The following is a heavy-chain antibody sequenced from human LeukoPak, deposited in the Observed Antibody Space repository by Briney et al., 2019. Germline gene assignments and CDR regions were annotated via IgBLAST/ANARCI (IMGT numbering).Heavy chain of an antibody. Sequence: ASVKVSCKASGYTFTGYYMHWVRQAPGQGREWMGRINPNSGGTKYAQKLQDRVTMTRDTSISTAYMELSRLRSDDTAVYYCARTRESSSGWYPYYYYYYMDVWGKGTTVTVSS. CDR1: GYTFTGYY. CDR3: ARTRESSSGWYPYYYYYYMDV. V-gene: IGHV1-2*06. CDR2: INPNSGGT. J-gene: IGHJ6*03. D-gene: IGHD6-19*01.